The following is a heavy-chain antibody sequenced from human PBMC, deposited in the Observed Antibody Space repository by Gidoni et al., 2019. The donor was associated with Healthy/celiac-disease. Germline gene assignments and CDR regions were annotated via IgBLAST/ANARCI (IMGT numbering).Heavy chain of an antibody. CDR1: GISFRSYA. J-gene: IGHJ6*02. Sequence: EVQLVESGGGLVQPGGSLRLSCAASGISFRSYAMRWVRQAQGKGLEWVSAISGSGGSTYYADSVKGRFTISRDNAKNTLYLKMNSLRAEDTAVYYCAKGGYNWNDVSDYYYGMDVWGQGTTVTVSS. CDR3: AKGGYNWNDVSDYYYGMDV. CDR2: ISGSGGST. V-gene: IGHV3-23*04. D-gene: IGHD1-20*01.